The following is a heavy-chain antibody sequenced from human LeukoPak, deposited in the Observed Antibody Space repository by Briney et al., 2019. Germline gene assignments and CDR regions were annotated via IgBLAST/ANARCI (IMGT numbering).Heavy chain of an antibody. Sequence: GGSLRLSCAASGFTFSSYWMSWVRQAPGKGLEWVANIEQDGSEKYYVDSVKGRFTISRDNAKNSLYLQMNSLRAEDTAVYYCARIFGTTHTALDYWGQGTLVTVSS. D-gene: IGHD3-3*01. CDR3: ARIFGTTHTALDY. J-gene: IGHJ4*02. V-gene: IGHV3-7*01. CDR2: IEQDGSEK. CDR1: GFTFSSYW.